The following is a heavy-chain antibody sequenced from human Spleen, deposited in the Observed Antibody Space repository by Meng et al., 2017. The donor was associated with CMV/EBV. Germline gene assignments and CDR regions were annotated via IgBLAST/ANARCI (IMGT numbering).Heavy chain of an antibody. D-gene: IGHD3-3*01. V-gene: IGHV3-30*02. CDR2: IRYDGSNK. CDR3: AKDRGFGVVIILGY. J-gene: IGHJ4*02. CDR1: GFTFSSYG. Sequence: GESLKISCAASGFTFSSYGMHWVRQAPGKGLEWVAFIRYDGSNKYYADSVKGRFTISRDNSKNTLYLQMNSLRAEDTAVYYCAKDRGFGVVIILGYWGQGTLVTVSS.